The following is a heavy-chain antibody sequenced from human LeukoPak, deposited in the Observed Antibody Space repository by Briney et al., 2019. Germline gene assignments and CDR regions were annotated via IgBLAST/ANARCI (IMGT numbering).Heavy chain of an antibody. V-gene: IGHV4-39*01. CDR1: GGSISSNSYY. CDR3: ARTRYYYGSRSYGAPYYFDY. Sequence: TPSETLSLTCTVSGGSISSNSYYWGWIRQPPGKGLEWIGSIYYSGSTYYNPSLKNRLTISVDTSKNQFSLKLSSVTAADTAVYYCARTRYYYGSRSYGAPYYFDYWGQGTLVTVSS. D-gene: IGHD3-10*01. CDR2: IYYSGST. J-gene: IGHJ4*02.